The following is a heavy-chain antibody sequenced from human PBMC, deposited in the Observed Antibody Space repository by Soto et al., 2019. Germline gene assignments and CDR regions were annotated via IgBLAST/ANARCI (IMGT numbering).Heavy chain of an antibody. V-gene: IGHV2-5*01. Sequence: GPTLVNPTHTRTLTCTFSGFSLSTNGVGVGWIRQPPGKALEWLALIYWNDDKRYSPSLKSRLTITKDTSKNQVVLTMTNMDPVDTATYYCAHSAYDILTGYYSLFDYWGQGTLVTGSS. CDR1: GFSLSTNGVG. CDR2: IYWNDDK. J-gene: IGHJ4*02. CDR3: AHSAYDILTGYYSLFDY. D-gene: IGHD3-9*01.